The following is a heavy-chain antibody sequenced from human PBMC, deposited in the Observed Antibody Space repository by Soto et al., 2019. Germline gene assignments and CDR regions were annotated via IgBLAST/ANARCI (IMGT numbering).Heavy chain of an antibody. CDR2: ISAYNGNT. J-gene: IGHJ6*02. D-gene: IGHD5-12*01. CDR3: AISYSGYDRYYYYGMDV. V-gene: IGHV1-18*01. Sequence: ASVKVSCKASGYTFTSYGISWVRQAPGQGLEWMGWISAYNGNTNYAQRLQGRVTMTTDTSTSTAYMELRSLRSDDTAVYYCAISYSGYDRYYYYGMDVWGQGTTVTVSS. CDR1: GYTFTSYG.